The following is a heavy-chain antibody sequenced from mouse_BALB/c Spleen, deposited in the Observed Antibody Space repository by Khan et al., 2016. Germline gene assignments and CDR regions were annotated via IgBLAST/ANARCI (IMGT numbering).Heavy chain of an antibody. D-gene: IGHD6-1*01. CDR2: IDPANGNT. CDR1: GFNIKDTY. V-gene: IGHV14-3*02. J-gene: IGHJ3*01. Sequence: EVELVESGAELVKPGASVKLSCTASGFNIKDTYIHWVKQRPEQGLEWIGRIDPANGNTKYDPKFQGKATITADTSSNTAYLQLTSLTSEDTAVYYCARGSLAYWGQGTLVTVSA. CDR3: ARGSLAY.